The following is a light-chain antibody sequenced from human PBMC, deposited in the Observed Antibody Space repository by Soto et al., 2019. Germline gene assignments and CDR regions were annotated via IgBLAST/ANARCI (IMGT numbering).Light chain of an antibody. Sequence: EIVMTQSPATLSVSPGERATLSCRASQSISSNLAWYQQKPGQAPRLLMFRTSSRATGFPARFSGSGSGTEFNLTISSLQSEDFGVYYCRQYNNWPRATFGGGTKWIS. CDR2: RTS. J-gene: IGKJ4*01. CDR3: RQYNNWPRAT. CDR1: QSISSN. V-gene: IGKV3-15*01.